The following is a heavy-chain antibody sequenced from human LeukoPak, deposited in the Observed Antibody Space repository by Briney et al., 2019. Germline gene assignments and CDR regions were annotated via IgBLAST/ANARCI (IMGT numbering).Heavy chain of an antibody. CDR3: ARPLRYCSGGSCYSGIFDY. D-gene: IGHD2-15*01. CDR1: GFTFSSYS. V-gene: IGHV3-21*04. J-gene: IGHJ4*02. Sequence: PGGSLRLSCAASGFTFSSYSMNWVRQAPGKGLEWVSSISSSSSYIYYADSVKGRFTISRDNAKNTLYLQMNSLRAEDTALYYCARPLRYCSGGSCYSGIFDYWGQGTLVTVSS. CDR2: ISSSSSYI.